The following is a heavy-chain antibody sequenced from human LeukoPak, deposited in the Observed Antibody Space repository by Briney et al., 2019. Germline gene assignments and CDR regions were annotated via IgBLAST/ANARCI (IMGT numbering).Heavy chain of an antibody. CDR2: IYPGDSDT. Sequence: GESLKISCQGSGYIFSTYWIVWVRQTPGQGLEWMAMIYPGDSDTRYSPSFQGQVTISADKSISTAYLQWSSLKASDTAMYYCARGDYYVLGGLFDIWGQGTMVTVSS. CDR3: ARGDYYVLGGLFDI. J-gene: IGHJ3*02. D-gene: IGHD3-10*02. V-gene: IGHV5-51*01. CDR1: GYIFSTYW.